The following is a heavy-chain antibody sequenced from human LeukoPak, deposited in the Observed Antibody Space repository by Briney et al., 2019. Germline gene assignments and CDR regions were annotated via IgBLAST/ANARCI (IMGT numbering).Heavy chain of an antibody. CDR2: INHSGST. V-gene: IGHV4-34*01. CDR3: VRVGFHSGSSD. CDR1: GGSFSGYY. J-gene: IGHJ4*02. Sequence: SETLSLTCAVYGGSFSGYYWSWIRQPPGKGLEWIGEINHSGSTNYSPSLKSRVTISVDTSKNQFSLKLSSVTAADTAVYYCVRVGFHSGSSDWGQGTLVTVSS. D-gene: IGHD1-26*01.